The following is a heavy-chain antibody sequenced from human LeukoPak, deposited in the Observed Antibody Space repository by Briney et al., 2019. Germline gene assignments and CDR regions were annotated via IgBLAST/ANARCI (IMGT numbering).Heavy chain of an antibody. Sequence: ASVKVSCKTSGYTFIDYYIHWMRQAPGQGLEWMGWFNPNSGDTDYAQKFQGRVAMTRDTSISTAYMELSRLRSDDTAVYYCARLSGGVDHWGQGTLVTVSS. CDR2: FNPNSGDT. CDR3: ARLSGGVDH. CDR1: GYTFIDYY. V-gene: IGHV1-2*02. D-gene: IGHD3-10*01. J-gene: IGHJ4*02.